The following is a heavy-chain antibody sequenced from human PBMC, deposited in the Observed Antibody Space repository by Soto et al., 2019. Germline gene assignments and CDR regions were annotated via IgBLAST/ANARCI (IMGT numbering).Heavy chain of an antibody. CDR3: ARYPSTSRFDY. CDR1: GYTFTSHG. Sequence: QVLLVQSGPEVRKPGASVKVSCKASGYTFTSHGVSWLRQAPGQGLEWLGWISTYSGIRNYARKFQDRVTMGSDTSTSTVYMELRSLTSNDTAMYYCARYPSTSRFDYGGQGTLVTVSS. J-gene: IGHJ4*02. CDR2: ISTYSGIR. V-gene: IGHV1-18*01. D-gene: IGHD2-2*01.